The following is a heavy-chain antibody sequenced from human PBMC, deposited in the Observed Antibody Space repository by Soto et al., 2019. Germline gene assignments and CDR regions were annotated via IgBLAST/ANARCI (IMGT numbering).Heavy chain of an antibody. CDR2: ISGSGGST. CDR3: RGAPRSSAYFDY. CDR1: GFTFSSYA. J-gene: IGHJ4*02. D-gene: IGHD6-19*01. V-gene: IGHV3-23*01. Sequence: GSLRLSCAASGFTFSSYAMSWVRQAPGKGLEWVSAISGSGGSTYYADSVKGRFTISRDNSKNTLYLQMNSLRAEDTAVYYCRGAPRSSAYFDYWGQGTLVTVSS.